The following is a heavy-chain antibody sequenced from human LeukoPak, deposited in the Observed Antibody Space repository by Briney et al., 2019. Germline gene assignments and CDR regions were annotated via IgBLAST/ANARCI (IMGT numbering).Heavy chain of an antibody. CDR1: GFTFSSYA. CDR3: ARDPYNGNYGDSYYYYMDV. J-gene: IGHJ6*03. CDR2: ISGSGGST. V-gene: IGHV3-23*01. Sequence: PGGSLRLSCAASGFTFSSYAMSWVRQAPGKGLEWVSAISGSGGSTYYADSVKGRFTISRDNSKNTLCLQMNSLRAEDTAIYYCARDPYNGNYGDSYYYYMDVWGKGTTVTISS. D-gene: IGHD1-26*01.